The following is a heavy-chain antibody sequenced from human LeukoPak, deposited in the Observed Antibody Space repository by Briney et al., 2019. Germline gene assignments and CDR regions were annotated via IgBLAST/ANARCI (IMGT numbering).Heavy chain of an antibody. CDR2: ISYDGSNK. Sequence: PGGSLRLSCAASGFTFSSYSMNWVRQAPGKGLEWVAVISYDGSNKYYADSVKGRFTISRDNSKNTLYLQMNSLRAEDTAVYYCARDRSSGSSGWNSKGYFDLWGRGTLVTVSS. V-gene: IGHV3-30*03. CDR3: ARDRSSGSSGWNSKGYFDL. D-gene: IGHD6-19*01. J-gene: IGHJ2*01. CDR1: GFTFSSYS.